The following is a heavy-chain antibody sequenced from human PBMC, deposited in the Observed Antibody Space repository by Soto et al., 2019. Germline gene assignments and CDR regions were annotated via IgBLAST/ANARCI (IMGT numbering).Heavy chain of an antibody. CDR3: AKDQPNAAWGIVVVVAAPFDY. Sequence: EVQLLESGGGLVQPGGSLRLSCAASGFTFSSYAMSWVRQAPGKGLEWVSAISGSGGSTYYADSVKGRFTISRDNSKNTLYLQMNSLGAEDTAVYYCAKDQPNAAWGIVVVVAAPFDYWGQGTLVTVSS. V-gene: IGHV3-23*01. CDR2: ISGSGGST. J-gene: IGHJ4*02. CDR1: GFTFSSYA. D-gene: IGHD2-15*01.